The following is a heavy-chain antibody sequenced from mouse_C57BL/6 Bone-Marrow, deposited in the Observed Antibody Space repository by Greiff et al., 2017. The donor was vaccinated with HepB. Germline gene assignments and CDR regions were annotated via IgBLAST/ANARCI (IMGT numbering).Heavy chain of an antibody. D-gene: IGHD2-4*01. CDR2: INTNNGGT. CDR1: GYTFTDYN. Sequence: VQLQQSGPELVKPGASVKMSCKASGYTFTDYNMHWVKQSHGKSLEWIGYINTNNGGTSYNQKFKGKATFAVNKSSSTAYMELRRLTSEDSSVYYCARRDDYEVVWFAYWGQGTLVTVSA. CDR3: ARRDDYEVVWFAY. V-gene: IGHV1-22*01. J-gene: IGHJ3*01.